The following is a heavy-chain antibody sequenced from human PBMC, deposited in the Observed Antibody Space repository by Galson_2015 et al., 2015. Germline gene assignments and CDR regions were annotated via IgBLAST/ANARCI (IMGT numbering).Heavy chain of an antibody. CDR3: AREFRVKMATIGY. J-gene: IGHJ4*02. Sequence: SLRLSCAASGFTFSSYGMHWVRQAPGKGLEWVAVIWYGGSNKYYADSVKGRFTISRDNSKNTLYLQMNSLRAEDTAVYYCAREFRVKMATIGYWGPGTLVTVSS. CDR1: GFTFSSYG. CDR2: IWYGGSNK. V-gene: IGHV3-33*01. D-gene: IGHD5-24*01.